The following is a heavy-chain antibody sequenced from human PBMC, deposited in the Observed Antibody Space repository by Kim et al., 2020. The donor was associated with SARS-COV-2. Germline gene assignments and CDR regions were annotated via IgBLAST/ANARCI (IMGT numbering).Heavy chain of an antibody. CDR1: GGSFSGYY. Sequence: SETLSLTCAVYGGSFSGYYWSWIRQPPGKGLEWIGEINHSGSTNYNPSLKSRVTISVDTSKNQFSLKLSSVTAADTAVYYCARDKVHNYYYYMDVWGKGTTVTVSS. CDR2: INHSGST. CDR3: ARDKVHNYYYYMDV. J-gene: IGHJ6*03. D-gene: IGHD2-21*01. V-gene: IGHV4-34*01.